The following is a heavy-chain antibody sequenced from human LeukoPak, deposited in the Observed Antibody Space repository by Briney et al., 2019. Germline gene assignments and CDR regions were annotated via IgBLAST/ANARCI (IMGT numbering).Heavy chain of an antibody. D-gene: IGHD4-17*01. CDR2: ISSLSRAI. Sequence: PGGSLRLSCAASGFTLSTYSMNWVRQAPGKGLEWVSYISSLSRAIYYADSVKGRFTISRDNAKNSLLLQMNSLRAEDTAVYYCARSENGDYDYWGQGTLVTVSS. CDR3: ARSENGDYDY. V-gene: IGHV3-48*01. CDR1: GFTLSTYS. J-gene: IGHJ4*02.